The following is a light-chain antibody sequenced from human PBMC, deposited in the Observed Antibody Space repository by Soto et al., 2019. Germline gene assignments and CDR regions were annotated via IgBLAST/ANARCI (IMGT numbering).Light chain of an antibody. Sequence: DLQMTQSPSSLSASVGDRVTITCRASQSISSYLNWYQQKPGKAPKLLIYAASSLQSGVPSRFSGSGSGTDFTLTISNLQPEDFATYYCQQSYSTPGFTFGPGTKVDIK. CDR2: AAS. CDR3: QQSYSTPGFT. CDR1: QSISSY. V-gene: IGKV1-39*01. J-gene: IGKJ3*01.